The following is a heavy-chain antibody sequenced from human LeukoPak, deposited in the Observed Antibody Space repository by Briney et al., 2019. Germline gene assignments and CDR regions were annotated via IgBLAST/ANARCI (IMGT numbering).Heavy chain of an antibody. Sequence: PGGSLRLSCAASGFTFSTYSMNWVRQAPGNGLEWVSYIISSSVAIYYADSVKGRFTISRDNAKNSLYLQMNSLRAEDTAVYYCARGGLSSAASFDYWGQGTLLAVSS. D-gene: IGHD6-19*01. CDR3: ARGGLSSAASFDY. CDR2: IISSSVAI. V-gene: IGHV3-48*01. J-gene: IGHJ4*02. CDR1: GFTFSTYS.